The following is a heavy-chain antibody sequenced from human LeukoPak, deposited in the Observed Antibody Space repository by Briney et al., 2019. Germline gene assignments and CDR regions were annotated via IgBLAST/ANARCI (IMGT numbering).Heavy chain of an antibody. V-gene: IGHV1-46*01. CDR3: ARSPGSRWYRVVDY. D-gene: IGHD6-19*01. Sequence: GASVKVPCKASGYTFTSYCMHWVRQAPGQGLEWMGIINPSGGSTSYAQKFQGRVTITADESTSTAYMELSSLRSEDTAVYYCARSPGSRWYRVVDYSGQGTLVTVSS. J-gene: IGHJ4*02. CDR2: INPSGGST. CDR1: GYTFTSYC.